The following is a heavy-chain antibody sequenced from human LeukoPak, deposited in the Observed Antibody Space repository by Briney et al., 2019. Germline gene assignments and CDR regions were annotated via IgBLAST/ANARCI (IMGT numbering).Heavy chain of an antibody. CDR2: IKQDGSEK. J-gene: IGHJ6*02. CDR3: AREYVGSSGWYDGWPGNYYYYGMDV. Sequence: GGSLRLSCAASGFTFSDHYIDWVRQAPGKGLEWVANIKQDGSEKYYVDSVKGRFTISRDNAKNSLYLQMNRLRAEDTAVYYCAREYVGSSGWYDGWPGNYYYYGMDVWGQGTTVTVSS. V-gene: IGHV3-7*01. D-gene: IGHD6-19*01. CDR1: GFTFSDHY.